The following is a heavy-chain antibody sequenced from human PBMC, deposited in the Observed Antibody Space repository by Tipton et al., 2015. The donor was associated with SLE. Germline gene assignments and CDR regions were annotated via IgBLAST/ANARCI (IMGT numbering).Heavy chain of an antibody. J-gene: IGHJ4*02. CDR1: GGSMSSGSYY. Sequence: TLSLTCTVSGGSMSSGSYYWSWIRQPAGKGLEWIGRIYTSGSTNYNPSLKSRVTISVDTSKNQFSLKLSSVTAADTAVYYCARALSSSGGFDYWGQGTLVTVSS. V-gene: IGHV4-61*02. D-gene: IGHD6-13*01. CDR3: ARALSSSGGFDY. CDR2: IYTSGST.